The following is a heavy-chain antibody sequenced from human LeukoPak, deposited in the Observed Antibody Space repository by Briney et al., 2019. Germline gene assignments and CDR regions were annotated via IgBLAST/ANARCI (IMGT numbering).Heavy chain of an antibody. CDR2: IWYDGSNR. D-gene: IGHD6-13*01. CDR3: ARELIAAAGIS. Sequence: GESLKISCAASGFTFSSYGMHWVRQAPGKGLEWVAVIWYDGSNRYYADSVKGRFTISRDNSKNTLYLQMNSLKAEDTAVYYCARELIAAAGISWGQGTLVTVSS. J-gene: IGHJ5*02. V-gene: IGHV3-33*01. CDR1: GFTFSSYG.